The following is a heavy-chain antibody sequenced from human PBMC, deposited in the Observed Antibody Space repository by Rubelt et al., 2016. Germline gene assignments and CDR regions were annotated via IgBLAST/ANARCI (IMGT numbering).Heavy chain of an antibody. CDR3: VKGSIFGVVIPPTMDA. D-gene: IGHD3-3*01. Sequence: PGRSLRLSCAASGFTLSSYAMHWVRQAPGKGLEWVAVVSYDGSNKYYADSVKGRFTISRDNSKNTLYLQMSSLRAEDTAVYYCVKGSIFGVVIPPTMDAWGQGTTVTVSS. CDR1: GFTLSSYA. CDR2: VSYDGSNK. J-gene: IGHJ6*02. V-gene: IGHV3-30*14.